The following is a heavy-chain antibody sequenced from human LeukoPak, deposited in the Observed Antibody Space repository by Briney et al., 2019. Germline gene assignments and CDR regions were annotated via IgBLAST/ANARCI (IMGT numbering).Heavy chain of an antibody. CDR3: ARDCGGGSCYGPYDAFDI. J-gene: IGHJ3*02. D-gene: IGHD2-15*01. CDR2: ISSSGSTI. CDR1: GFTFSSYE. Sequence: GGSLRLSCAASGFTFSSYEMNWVRQAPGKGLEWVSYISSSGSTIYYADSVKGRFTISRDNAKNSLYLQMNSLRAEDTAVYYCARDCGGGSCYGPYDAFDIWGQGTIVTVSS. V-gene: IGHV3-48*03.